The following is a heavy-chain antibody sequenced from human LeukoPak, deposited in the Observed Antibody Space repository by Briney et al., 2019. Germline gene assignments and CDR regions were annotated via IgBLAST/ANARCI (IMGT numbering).Heavy chain of an antibody. V-gene: IGHV1-2*02. CDR2: INPNSGGT. D-gene: IGHD3-9*01. CDR3: ARTPIFYYYYMDV. J-gene: IGHJ6*03. Sequence: ASVKVSCKASGYTFTGNYMHWVRQAPGQGLEWMGWINPNSGGTNYAQKFQGRVTMTRDTSISTAYMELSRLRSDDTAVYYCARTPIFYYYYMDVWGKGTTVTISS. CDR1: GYTFTGNY.